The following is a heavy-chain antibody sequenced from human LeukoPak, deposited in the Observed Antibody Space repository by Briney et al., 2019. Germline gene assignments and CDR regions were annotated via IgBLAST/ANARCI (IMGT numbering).Heavy chain of an antibody. CDR1: GFTFSSYA. Sequence: QPGRSLRLSCAASGFTFSSYAMSWVRQAPGKGLEWVSAISGSGGSTYYADSVKGRFTISRDNSKNTLYLQMNSLRAEDTAVYYCAKDPDPTYSYGKTSFDYWGQGTLVTVSS. J-gene: IGHJ4*02. D-gene: IGHD5-18*01. CDR2: ISGSGGST. V-gene: IGHV3-23*01. CDR3: AKDPDPTYSYGKTSFDY.